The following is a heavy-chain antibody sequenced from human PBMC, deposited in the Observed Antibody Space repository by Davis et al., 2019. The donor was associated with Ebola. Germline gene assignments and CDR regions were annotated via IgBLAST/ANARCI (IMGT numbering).Heavy chain of an antibody. D-gene: IGHD3-22*01. J-gene: IGHJ6*02. V-gene: IGHV1-46*01. CDR2: INPSGGST. Sequence: ASVKVSCKASGYTFTSYYMHWVRQAPGQGLEWMGIINPSGGSTSYAQKFQGRVTMTRDTSTSTVYMELSSLRSEDTAVYYCARSPPEEYYYDSSGSREYYYYGMDVWGQGTTVTVSS. CDR1: GYTFTSYY. CDR3: ARSPPEEYYYDSSGSREYYYYGMDV.